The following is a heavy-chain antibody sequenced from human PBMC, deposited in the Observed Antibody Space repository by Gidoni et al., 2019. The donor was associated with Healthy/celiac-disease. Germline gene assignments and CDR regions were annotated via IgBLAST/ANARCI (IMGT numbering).Heavy chain of an antibody. CDR2: INAGNCNT. D-gene: IGHD6-19*01. V-gene: IGHV1-3*01. Sequence: QVQLVQSGAEVKTPGASVKVSCKASGYTVPSYAMYWVRQSPGQRLEWMGWINAGNCNTKYSQKFQGRVTITRDTSASTAYMELSSRRSEDTAVYYCARPLAVAGTPVNYGMDVWGQGTTVTVSS. J-gene: IGHJ6*02. CDR1: GYTVPSYA. CDR3: ARPLAVAGTPVNYGMDV.